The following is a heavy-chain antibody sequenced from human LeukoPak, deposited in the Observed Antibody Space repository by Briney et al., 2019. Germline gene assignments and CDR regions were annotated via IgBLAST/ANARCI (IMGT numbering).Heavy chain of an antibody. CDR3: ASGYSSSWSFDY. CDR1: GYTFTAYY. CDR2: INPNSGGT. Sequence: ASVKVSCKASGYTFTAYYIHWVRQAPGQGLEWMGWINPNSGGTNYAQKFQGRVTMTRDTSISTAYMELSRLRSDDTAVYYCASGYSSSWSFDYWGQGTLVTVSS. V-gene: IGHV1-2*02. D-gene: IGHD6-13*01. J-gene: IGHJ4*02.